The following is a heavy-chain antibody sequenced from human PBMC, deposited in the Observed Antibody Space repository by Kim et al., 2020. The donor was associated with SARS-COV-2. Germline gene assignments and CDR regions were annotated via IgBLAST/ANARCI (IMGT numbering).Heavy chain of an antibody. V-gene: IGHV4-31*03. CDR3: ARDWVSKGPGRDAFDI. CDR2: IYYSGST. CDR1: GGSISSGGYY. D-gene: IGHD6-13*01. J-gene: IGHJ3*02. Sequence: SETLSLTCTVSGGSISSGGYYWSWIRQHPGKGLEWIGYIYYSGSTYYNPSLKSRVTISVDTSKNQFSLKLSSVTAADTAVYYCARDWVSKGPGRDAFDIWGQGTMVTVSS.